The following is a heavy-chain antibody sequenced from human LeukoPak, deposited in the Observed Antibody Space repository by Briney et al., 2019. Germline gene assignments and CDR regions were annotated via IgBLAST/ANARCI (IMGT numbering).Heavy chain of an antibody. CDR2: IRSKTHDGKT. D-gene: IGHD3-10*01. CDR1: GFTFGDYN. Sequence: PGRSLRLSCTASGFTFGDYNMNWVRQAPGKGLEWVGYIRSKTHDGKTVYVTSVKRSFTISRDFYKSIVSLHIHTLKSGDKRVFYCTRGQQSHYGPEFDYWGQGILVTGSS. CDR3: TRGQQSHYGPEFDY. J-gene: IGHJ4*02. V-gene: IGHV3-49*04.